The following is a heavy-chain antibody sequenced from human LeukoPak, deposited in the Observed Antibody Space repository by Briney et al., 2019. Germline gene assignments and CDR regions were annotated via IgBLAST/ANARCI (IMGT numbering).Heavy chain of an antibody. J-gene: IGHJ4*02. CDR1: GFTVRSYG. Sequence: GGSLRLSCAASGFTVRSYGIHWVRQAPGKGLEYVSAISANGGSTYYANSVKGRFTISRDDSTNALYLQMDSLRPEDTALYYCAKDLQHLVRTLSFDYWGQGTLVTVSS. CDR2: ISANGGST. D-gene: IGHD6-13*01. CDR3: AKDLQHLVRTLSFDY. V-gene: IGHV3-64*01.